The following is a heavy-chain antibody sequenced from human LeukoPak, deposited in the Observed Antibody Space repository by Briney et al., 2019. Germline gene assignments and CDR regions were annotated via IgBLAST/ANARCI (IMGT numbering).Heavy chain of an antibody. V-gene: IGHV7-4-1*02. CDR3: ASHYYGSGSYVDY. CDR2: INTNTGNP. CDR1: GYTFTTYP. Sequence: ASVKVSCKASGYTFTTYPMNWVRQAPGQGLEWMGWINTNTGNPTYAQGFTGRFVFSLDTSVSTAYLQISSLKAEDTAVYYCASHYYGSGSYVDYWGQGTLVTVSS. D-gene: IGHD3-10*01. J-gene: IGHJ4*02.